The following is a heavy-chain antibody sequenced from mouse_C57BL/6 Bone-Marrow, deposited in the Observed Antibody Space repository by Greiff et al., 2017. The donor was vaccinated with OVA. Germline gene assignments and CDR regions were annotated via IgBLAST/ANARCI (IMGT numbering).Heavy chain of an antibody. J-gene: IGHJ4*01. CDR3: ARKMGNYAMDY. V-gene: IGHV1-9*01. Sequence: QVQLQQSGAELMKPGASVKLSCKATGYTFTGYWIEWVKQRPGHGLEWIGEILPGSGSTNYNEKFKGKATFTADTSSNTAYMQHSSLTTEDSAIYYCARKMGNYAMDYWGQGTSVTVSS. D-gene: IGHD2-3*01. CDR2: ILPGSGST. CDR1: GYTFTGYW.